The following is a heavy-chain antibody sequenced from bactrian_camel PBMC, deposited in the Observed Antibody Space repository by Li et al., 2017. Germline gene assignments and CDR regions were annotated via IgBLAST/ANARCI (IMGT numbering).Heavy chain of an antibody. CDR3: AADLYRIDGGGSF. CDR1: GFTFSLSY. Sequence: HVQLVESGGGLVQPEGSLRLSCAVSGFTFSLSYISWVRQAPGKGLEWVSSIYSDGSDTDYTDSVKGRFTISRDNAKNMLYLQMNSMKPEDTAVYYCAADLYRIDGGGSFWGQGTQVTVS. J-gene: IGHJ4*01. CDR2: IYSDGSDT. V-gene: IGHV3-2*01. D-gene: IGHD7*01.